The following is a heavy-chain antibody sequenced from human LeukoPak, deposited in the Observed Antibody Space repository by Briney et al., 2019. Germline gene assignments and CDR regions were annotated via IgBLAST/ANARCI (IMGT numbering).Heavy chain of an antibody. J-gene: IGHJ4*02. CDR3: AGGGGPLAD. Sequence: PGGSLRLSCAASGFTFNSYWMHWVRQAPGKGLVWVSRINGDGSSTSYVDSVKGRFTISRDSAKNTLFLQMNSLRAEDTAIYYCAGGGGPLADWGQGTLVTVSS. V-gene: IGHV3-74*01. CDR2: INGDGSST. CDR1: GFTFNSYW.